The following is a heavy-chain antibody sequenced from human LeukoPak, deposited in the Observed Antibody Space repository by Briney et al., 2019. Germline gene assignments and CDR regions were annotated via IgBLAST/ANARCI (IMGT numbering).Heavy chain of an antibody. V-gene: IGHV4-34*01. CDR2: INHSGNT. J-gene: IGHJ4*02. D-gene: IGHD4-17*01. Sequence: PSETLSLTCAVYGGSFSDNYWSWIRQPPGKGLEWIGEINHSGNTNYNPSLKSRVTISMDTSKNQFSLKLSSATAADTAVYYCARAGTVTTYYFDYWGQGTLVTVSS. CDR3: ARAGTVTTYYFDY. CDR1: GGSFSDNY.